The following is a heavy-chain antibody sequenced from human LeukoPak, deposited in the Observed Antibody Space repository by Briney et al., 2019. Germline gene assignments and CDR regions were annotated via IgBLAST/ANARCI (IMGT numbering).Heavy chain of an antibody. D-gene: IGHD3-10*01. Sequence: SETLSLTCAVYGGSFSGYYWSWIRQPPGKGLEWIGEINHSGSTNYNPSLKSRVTISVDTSKNQFSLKLSSVTAADTAVYYCARSNYGSGSYGFDYWGQGTLVTVSS. CDR3: ARSNYGSGSYGFDY. CDR2: INHSGST. J-gene: IGHJ4*02. V-gene: IGHV4-34*01. CDR1: GGSFSGYY.